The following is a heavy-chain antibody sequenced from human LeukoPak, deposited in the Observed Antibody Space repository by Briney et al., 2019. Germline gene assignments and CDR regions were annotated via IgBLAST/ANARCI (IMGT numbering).Heavy chain of an antibody. J-gene: IGHJ4*02. CDR3: TRDLGVDTTMIFFDY. V-gene: IGHV1-18*01. Sequence: GASVKVSCKASGYTFTDFGISWVRQAPGQGLEWMGWISGYNGDRKYAQKFQGRVTMTTDTSTSTAYMEVRSLRSDDTAVYYCTRDLGVDTTMIFFDYWGQGSLVTVSS. CDR2: ISGYNGDR. CDR1: GYTFTDFG. D-gene: IGHD3/OR15-3a*01.